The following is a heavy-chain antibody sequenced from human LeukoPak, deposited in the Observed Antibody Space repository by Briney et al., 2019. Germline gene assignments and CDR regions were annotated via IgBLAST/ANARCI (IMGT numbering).Heavy chain of an antibody. CDR2: IYYSGSA. CDR3: ARVRINRSGGNCYSEHFDY. D-gene: IGHD2-15*01. Sequence: SQTLSLTCTVSGGSISGGDYYWSWIRQPPGKGLEWIGYIYYSGSAYYNPSLRSRVTISVDTSKNQFSLKLNSVTAADTAVYYCARVRINRSGGNCYSEHFDYWGQGALVTVSS. J-gene: IGHJ4*02. V-gene: IGHV4-30-4*08. CDR1: GGSISGGDYY.